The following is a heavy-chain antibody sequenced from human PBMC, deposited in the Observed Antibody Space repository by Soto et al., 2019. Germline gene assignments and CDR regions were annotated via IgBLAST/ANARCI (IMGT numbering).Heavy chain of an antibody. D-gene: IGHD6-19*01. V-gene: IGHV3-30-3*01. CDR3: ARDGRQWLVWGAFDI. J-gene: IGHJ3*02. CDR1: GFTFSSYA. CDR2: ISYDGSNK. Sequence: GGSLRLSCAASGFTFSSYAMHWVRQAPGKGLEWVAVISYDGSNKYYADSVKGRFTISRDNSKNTLYLQMNSLRAEDTAVYYCARDGRQWLVWGAFDIWGQGTMVTVSS.